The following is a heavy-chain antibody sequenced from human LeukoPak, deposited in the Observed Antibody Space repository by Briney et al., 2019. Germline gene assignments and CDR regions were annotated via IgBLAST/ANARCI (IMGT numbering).Heavy chain of an antibody. Sequence: GSLRLSCAASGFTFSSYWMSWVRQAPGKGLEWIGEINHSGSTNYNPSLKSRVTISVDTSKNQFSLKLSSVTAADTAVYYCARRRGRGSYYDSSGYYTYYFDYWGQGTLVTVSS. CDR2: INHSGST. J-gene: IGHJ4*02. V-gene: IGHV4-34*01. CDR1: GFTFSSYW. D-gene: IGHD3-22*01. CDR3: ARRRGRGSYYDSSGYYTYYFDY.